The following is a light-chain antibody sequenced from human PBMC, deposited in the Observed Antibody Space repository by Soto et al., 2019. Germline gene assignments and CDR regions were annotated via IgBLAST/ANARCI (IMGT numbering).Light chain of an antibody. CDR2: DVN. J-gene: IGLJ1*01. V-gene: IGLV2-11*01. CDR1: SSDVGGWPH. CDR3: CSFSGTSTLYV. Sequence: QSVLTQPASVSASPGQSITISCAGTSSDVGGWPHVSWYQQHPGKAPKLVIYDVNERPSSGVPDRFSGSKSGNTASLTISGLQAEDEAEYYCCSFSGTSTLYVFGSGTKVTVL.